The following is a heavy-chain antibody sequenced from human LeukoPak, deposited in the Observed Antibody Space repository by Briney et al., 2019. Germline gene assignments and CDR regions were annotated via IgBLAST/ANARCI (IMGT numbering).Heavy chain of an antibody. CDR3: AKTQGPSIAARHQTRTDY. CDR2: ISGSGGST. D-gene: IGHD6-6*01. J-gene: IGHJ4*02. CDR1: GFTFSSYA. Sequence: SGGSLRLSCAASGFTFSSYAMSWVRQAPGKGLEWVSAISGSGGSTYYADSVKGRFTISRDNSKNTLYLQMNSLRAEDTAVYYCAKTQGPSIAARHQTRTDYWGQGTLVTVSS. V-gene: IGHV3-23*01.